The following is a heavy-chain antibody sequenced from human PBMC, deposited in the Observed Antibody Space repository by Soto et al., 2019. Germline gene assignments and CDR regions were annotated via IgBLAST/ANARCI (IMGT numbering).Heavy chain of an antibody. J-gene: IGHJ4*01. V-gene: IGHV4-38-2*02. CDR1: GYSILSGSY. Sequence: SETQSLTCTVSGYSILSGSYWAWIRQPPGKGPEWIASIYHGGTTFYNPSPKSRITISVDTSNNQFSLKLTSVTAADTAVYYCARVHVMVVAGSTFDYWGHGTLVTVSS. D-gene: IGHD6-19*01. CDR2: IYHGGTT. CDR3: ARVHVMVVAGSTFDY.